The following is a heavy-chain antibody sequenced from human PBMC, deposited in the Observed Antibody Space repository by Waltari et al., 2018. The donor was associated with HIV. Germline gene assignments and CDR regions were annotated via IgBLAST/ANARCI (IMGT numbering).Heavy chain of an antibody. J-gene: IGHJ4*02. CDR3: ARRAPMAYFDY. V-gene: IGHV4-34*01. D-gene: IGHD2-8*01. CDR1: GGSFSGNY. Sequence: QVQLNQWGAGLPKPSETLSLTCAVYGGSFSGNYWTWIRQPPGKGLEWIGEINHAGITNYNPSFKSRVTMSVDTSMNQFSLKLTSVTAADTALYYCARRAPMAYFDYWGQGSLVTVSS. CDR2: INHAGIT.